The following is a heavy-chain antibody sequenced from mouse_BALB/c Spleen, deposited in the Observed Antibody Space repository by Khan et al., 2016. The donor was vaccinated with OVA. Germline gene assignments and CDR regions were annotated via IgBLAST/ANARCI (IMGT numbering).Heavy chain of an antibody. V-gene: IGHV2-6-7*01. CDR2: IWGDGST. Sequence: VQLKESGPGLVAPSQSLSITCTVSGFSLNGYGVNWVRQPPGKGLEWLGMIWGDGSTDYSSTLKSRLNLSKDNSKSQAFLKMNSLQTDDTARYCCAGAYYGNYREAMDYWGQGTSVTVSS. CDR3: AGAYYGNYREAMDY. CDR1: GFSLNGYG. J-gene: IGHJ4*01. D-gene: IGHD2-10*01.